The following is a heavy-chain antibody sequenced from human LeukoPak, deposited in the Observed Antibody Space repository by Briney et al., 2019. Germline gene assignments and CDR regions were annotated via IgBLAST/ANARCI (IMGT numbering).Heavy chain of an antibody. Sequence: GGSLRLSCAAFRFTFSVYGMHWVRQAPGKGLEWVAFIRYDGSIKYYADSVKGRFTISRDNSKNTLYLQMNSLRAEDTAVYYCAKDWSSGYYPEYFQHWGQGTLVTVSS. D-gene: IGHD3-22*01. CDR2: IRYDGSIK. CDR3: AKDWSSGYYPEYFQH. V-gene: IGHV3-30*02. CDR1: RFTFSVYG. J-gene: IGHJ1*01.